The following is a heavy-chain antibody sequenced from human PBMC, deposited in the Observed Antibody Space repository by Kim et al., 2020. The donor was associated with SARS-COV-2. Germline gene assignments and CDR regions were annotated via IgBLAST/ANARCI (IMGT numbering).Heavy chain of an antibody. D-gene: IGHD6-13*01. V-gene: IGHV4-34*01. CDR2: INHGGST. CDR1: GGSFSGYY. J-gene: IGHJ4*02. CDR3: ARGSTAAGIFDY. Sequence: SETLSLTCAVYGGSFSGYYWSWIRQPPGKGLEWIGEINHGGSTNYNPSLKSRVTISVDTSKNQFSLKLSSVTAADTAVYYCARGSTAAGIFDYWGQGTLV.